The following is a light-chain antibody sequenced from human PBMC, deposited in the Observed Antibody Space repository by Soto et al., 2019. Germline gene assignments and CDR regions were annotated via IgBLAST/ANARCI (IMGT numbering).Light chain of an antibody. CDR1: QSIRCY. V-gene: IGKV1-39*01. J-gene: IGKJ3*01. CDR3: QQSYRTLQSP. Sequence: DIQMTQSPSYLSASVGDRVTITCRASQSIRCYLNWYQQKPGKAPKLLIYAASSLQSGVPSRFSCSGSGTDYTLTISSLQPEDFATYYCQQSYRTLQSPFGPWTKVDIK. CDR2: AAS.